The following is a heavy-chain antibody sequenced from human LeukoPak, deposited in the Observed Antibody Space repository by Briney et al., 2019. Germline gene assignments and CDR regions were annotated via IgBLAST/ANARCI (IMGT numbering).Heavy chain of an antibody. CDR2: IIPIFGTA. CDR1: GGTFSSYA. Sequence: AAVKVSCKASGGTFSSYAISWVRQAPGQGLEWMGGIIPIFGTANYAQKFQGRVTITADESTSTAYMELSSLRSEDTAVYYCASRGAAAGTYYYYVMDVWGQGTTVTV. V-gene: IGHV1-69*01. CDR3: ASRGAAAGTYYYYVMDV. J-gene: IGHJ6*02. D-gene: IGHD6-13*01.